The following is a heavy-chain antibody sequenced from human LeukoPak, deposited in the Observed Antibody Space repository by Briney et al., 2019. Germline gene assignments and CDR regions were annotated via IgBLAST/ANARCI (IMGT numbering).Heavy chain of an antibody. CDR2: IYTSGST. J-gene: IGHJ3*02. D-gene: IGHD4-17*01. Sequence: SETLSLTCTVSGGSISSYYWSWIRQPAGKGLEWIGRIYTSGSTNYNPSLKSRVTMSVDTSKNQLSLKLSSVTAADTAVYYCARDGGDGDWADAFDIWGQGTMVTVSS. CDR3: ARDGGDGDWADAFDI. CDR1: GGSISSYY. V-gene: IGHV4-4*07.